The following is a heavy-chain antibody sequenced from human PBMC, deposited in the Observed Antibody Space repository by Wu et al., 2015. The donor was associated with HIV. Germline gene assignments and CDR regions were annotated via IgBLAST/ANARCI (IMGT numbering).Heavy chain of an antibody. CDR2: INPHSGGT. J-gene: IGHJ6*02. CDR3: ARNTDSVATSLYSLGV. D-gene: IGHD5-12*01. V-gene: IGHV1-2*02. Sequence: QVQLEQSGAEVKKPGSSMRVSCKASGGTYRDHGINWLRQVPGHGLEWVGWINPHSGGTNYAQKFQGRVTVMRDTSTRTVYMELNSLTSDDSAIYYCARNTDSVATSLYSLGVWGQGTVVTVSS. CDR1: GGTYRDHG.